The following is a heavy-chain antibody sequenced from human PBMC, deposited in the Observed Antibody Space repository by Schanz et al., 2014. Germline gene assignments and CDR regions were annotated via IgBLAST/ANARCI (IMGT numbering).Heavy chain of an antibody. CDR1: GYTFTGYS. CDR3: ARVTTGYDS. V-gene: IGHV1-2*06. CDR2: INPNSGAP. J-gene: IGHJ4*02. Sequence: QVQLVQSGADVKKPGASVKVSCKASGYTFTGYSMHWVRQAPGQGLEWMGRINPNSGAPSSAQKFQGRVTMTRDTSSSTVYMQLSSLTADDTAIYYCARVTTGYDSWGQGTLVTVSS. D-gene: IGHD5-12*01.